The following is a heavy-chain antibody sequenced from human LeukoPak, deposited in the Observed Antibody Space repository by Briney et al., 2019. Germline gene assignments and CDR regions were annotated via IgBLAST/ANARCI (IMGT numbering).Heavy chain of an antibody. D-gene: IGHD6-13*01. CDR3: ARRLAAAGPFDY. J-gene: IGHJ4*02. Sequence: PGRSLRLSCAASGFTFSSYGMHWVRQAPGKGLEWVAVISYDGSNKYYADSVKGRFTISRDNSKNTLYLQMNSLRAEDTAVYYCARRLAAAGPFDYWGQGTLVTVSS. V-gene: IGHV3-30*03. CDR2: ISYDGSNK. CDR1: GFTFSSYG.